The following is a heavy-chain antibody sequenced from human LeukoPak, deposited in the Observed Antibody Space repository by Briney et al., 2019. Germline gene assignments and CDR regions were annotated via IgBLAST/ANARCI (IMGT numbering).Heavy chain of an antibody. CDR1: GYTFTSYD. Sequence: ASVKISCKASGYTFTSYDINWVRQATGQGLEWMGWMNPNSGNTGYAQKFQGRVTMTRNTSISTAYMELSSLRSEDTAVYYCARVPLSSGWPYDAFDIWGQGTMVTVSS. CDR2: MNPNSGNT. D-gene: IGHD6-19*01. J-gene: IGHJ3*02. CDR3: ARVPLSSGWPYDAFDI. V-gene: IGHV1-8*01.